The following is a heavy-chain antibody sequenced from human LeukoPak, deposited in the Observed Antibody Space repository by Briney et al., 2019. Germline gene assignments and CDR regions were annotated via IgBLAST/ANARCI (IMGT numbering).Heavy chain of an antibody. D-gene: IGHD6-19*01. Sequence: PSEALSLTCTVSGYSISSGYYWGWIRQPPGKGLEWIGSIYHSGSTYYNPSLKSRVTISVDTSKNQFSLKLSSVTAADTAVYYCARDLGGWSNWGQGTLVTVSS. CDR1: GYSISSGYY. V-gene: IGHV4-38-2*02. CDR2: IYHSGST. J-gene: IGHJ4*02. CDR3: ARDLGGWSN.